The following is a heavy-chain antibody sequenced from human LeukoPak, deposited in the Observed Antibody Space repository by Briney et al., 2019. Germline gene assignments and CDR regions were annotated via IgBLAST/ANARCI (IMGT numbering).Heavy chain of an antibody. D-gene: IGHD5-24*01. CDR1: GYTFTGYY. J-gene: IGHJ4*02. CDR3: ARVGSRDGYNYYGY. V-gene: IGHV1-2*06. Sequence: GASVKVSCRASGYTFTGYYMHWVRQAPGQGLEWMGRINPNSGGTNYAQKFQGRVTMTRDTSISTAYMELSRLRSDDTAVYYCARVGSRDGYNYYGYWGQGTLVTVSS. CDR2: INPNSGGT.